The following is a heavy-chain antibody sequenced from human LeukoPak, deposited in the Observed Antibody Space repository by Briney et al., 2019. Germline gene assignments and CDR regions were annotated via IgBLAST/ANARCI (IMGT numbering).Heavy chain of an antibody. Sequence: GGSLRPSCAASGFTFSSYWMTWVRQAPGKGLEWVANIKQDGSQKFYPDSVKGRFTISRDNAKESLFLQMNSLRAEDTAVYYCARHYDSTAYSLDYWGQGTLVTVSS. CDR1: GFTFSSYW. J-gene: IGHJ4*02. V-gene: IGHV3-7*01. CDR3: ARHYDSTAYSLDY. D-gene: IGHD3-22*01. CDR2: IKQDGSQK.